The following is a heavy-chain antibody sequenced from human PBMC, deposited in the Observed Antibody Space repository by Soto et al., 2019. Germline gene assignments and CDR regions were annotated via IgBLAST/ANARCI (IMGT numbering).Heavy chain of an antibody. Sequence: GGSLRLSCAASGFTFSSYGMHWVRQAPGKGLEWVAVISYDGSNKYYADSVKGRFTISRDNSKNTLYLQMNSLRAEDTAVYYCAKDHKNDFWSGFFDYWGQGTLVTVSS. CDR1: GFTFSSYG. CDR3: AKDHKNDFWSGFFDY. CDR2: ISYDGSNK. D-gene: IGHD3-3*01. V-gene: IGHV3-30*18. J-gene: IGHJ4*02.